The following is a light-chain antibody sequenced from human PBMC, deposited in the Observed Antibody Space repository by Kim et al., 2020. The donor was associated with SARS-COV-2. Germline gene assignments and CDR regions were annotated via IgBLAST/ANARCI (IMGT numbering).Light chain of an antibody. J-gene: IGKJ1*01. CDR1: HSVSSN. Sequence: VSPGESATLSCRASHSVSSNLAWYQQKPGQAPRLLINGASTRATGIPARFSGSGSGTEFTLTISSLQSEDFAVYYCQQYNNWPWTFGQGTKVDIK. V-gene: IGKV3-15*01. CDR3: QQYNNWPWT. CDR2: GAS.